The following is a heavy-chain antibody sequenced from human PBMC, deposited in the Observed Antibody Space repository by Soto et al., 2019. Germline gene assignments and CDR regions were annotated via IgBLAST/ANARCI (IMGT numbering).Heavy chain of an antibody. CDR3: AKVTKRAAAGRYEYYKYGMDV. J-gene: IGHJ6*02. CDR1: GFTFTSFA. V-gene: IGHV3-23*01. Sequence: PGGSLRLSCAASGFTFTSFAVRWVRQAPGKGLEWVSVISGSGGSSYYAASVKGRFTISRDNSKNTLFLQMNGLRAEDTAVYYCAKVTKRAAAGRYEYYKYGMDVWGQGTTVTVSS. D-gene: IGHD6-13*01. CDR2: ISGSGGSS.